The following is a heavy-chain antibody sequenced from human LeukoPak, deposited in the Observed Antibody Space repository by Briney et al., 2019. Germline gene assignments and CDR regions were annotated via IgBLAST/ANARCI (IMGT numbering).Heavy chain of an antibody. J-gene: IGHJ4*02. D-gene: IGHD5-12*01. Sequence: PGGSLRLSCAASGFTFSSYSMNWVRQTPGKGLEWVSLINWDGGFIYYADSVKGRFTISRDNSKNSLYLQMNSLRPEDTALYYCAKDGQRDIVATMRYFDYWGQGTLVTVSS. CDR2: INWDGGFI. CDR1: GFTFSSYS. CDR3: AKDGQRDIVATMRYFDY. V-gene: IGHV3-43D*03.